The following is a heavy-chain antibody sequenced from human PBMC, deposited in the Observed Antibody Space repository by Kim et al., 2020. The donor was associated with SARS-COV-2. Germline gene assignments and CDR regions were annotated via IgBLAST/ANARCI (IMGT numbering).Heavy chain of an antibody. Sequence: GGSLRLSCAASRFTFSSYAMQWVRQAPGKGLEYVSAISSNGGSTYYANSVKGRFTISRDNSKNTLYLQMGSLRAEDMAVYYCARGQLGGTRYDYYGMDV. CDR2: ISSNGGST. V-gene: IGHV3-64*01. J-gene: IGHJ6*01. CDR1: RFTFSSYA. D-gene: IGHD1-26*01. CDR3: ARGQLGGTRYDYYGMDV.